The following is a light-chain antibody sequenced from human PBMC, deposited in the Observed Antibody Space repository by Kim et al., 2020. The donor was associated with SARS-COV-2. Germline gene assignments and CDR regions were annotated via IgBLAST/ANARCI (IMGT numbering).Light chain of an antibody. V-gene: IGLV1-44*01. CDR1: SSNLGSHS. Sequence: ELTQPPSASGTPGQRVTISCSGSSSNLGSHSVNWYQQLPGTAPKLLIYDNNQRPSGVPDRFSGSKSGTSASLAISGLQSEDEADYYCAAWDDSLNGVVFGGGTQLTVL. CDR2: DNN. CDR3: AAWDDSLNGVV. J-gene: IGLJ3*02.